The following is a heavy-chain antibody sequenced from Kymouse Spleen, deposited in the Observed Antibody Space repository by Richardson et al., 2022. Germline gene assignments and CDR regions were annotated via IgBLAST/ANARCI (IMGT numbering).Heavy chain of an antibody. Sequence: QVQLQQWGAGLLKPSETLSLTCAVYGGSFSGYYWSWIRQPPGKGLEWIGEINHSGSTNYNPSLKSRVTISVDTSKNQFSLKLSSVTAADTAVYYCARGREAPHDYGDYGMDVWGQGTTVTVSS. CDR3: ARGREAPHDYGDYGMDV. CDR1: GGSFSGYY. D-gene: IGHD4-17*01,IGHD4-23*01. J-gene: IGHJ6*02. V-gene: IGHV4-34*01. CDR2: INHSGST.